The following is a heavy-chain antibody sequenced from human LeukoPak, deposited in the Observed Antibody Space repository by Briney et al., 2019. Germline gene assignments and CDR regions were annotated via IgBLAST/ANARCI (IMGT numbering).Heavy chain of an antibody. D-gene: IGHD2-21*02. CDR1: GHTFSISW. Sequence: GDSLKISCKGSGHTFSISWIGWVRQTPGEGLEWMGIIYVGDSDTRYNPSFQGQVTISADRSTSTAYLQWSSLKSSDTAIYYCARCGHYDAYRVWGQGTLVSVSS. J-gene: IGHJ3*01. CDR3: ARCGHYDAYRV. CDR2: IYVGDSDT. V-gene: IGHV5-51*01.